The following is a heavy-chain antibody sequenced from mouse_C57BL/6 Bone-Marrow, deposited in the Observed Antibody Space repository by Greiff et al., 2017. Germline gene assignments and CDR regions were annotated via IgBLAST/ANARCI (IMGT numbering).Heavy chain of an antibody. CDR2: IDPENGDT. J-gene: IGHJ4*01. Sequence: VQLQQSGAELVRPGASVKLSCTASGFNIKDDYMHWVKQRPEQGLEWIGWIDPENGDTEYASKFQGKATITADTSSNTAYLQLSSLTSEDTAVYDCTSITTVDYYAMDYWGQGTSVTVSS. D-gene: IGHD1-1*01. CDR3: TSITTVDYYAMDY. CDR1: GFNIKDDY. V-gene: IGHV14-4*01.